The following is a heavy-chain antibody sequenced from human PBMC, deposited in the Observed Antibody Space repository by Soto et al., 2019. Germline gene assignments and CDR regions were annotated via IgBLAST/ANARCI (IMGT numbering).Heavy chain of an antibody. Sequence: GGSLRLSCAASGFTFSSYAMHWVRQAPGKGLEWVAVISYDGSNKYYADSVKGRFTISRDNSKNTLYLQMNSLRAEDTAVYYWARVPSSRGRAHFDSWGQEPLVTVSS. J-gene: IGHJ4*02. CDR2: ISYDGSNK. CDR1: GFTFSSYA. V-gene: IGHV3-30-3*01. CDR3: ARVPSSRGRAHFDS. D-gene: IGHD3-10*01.